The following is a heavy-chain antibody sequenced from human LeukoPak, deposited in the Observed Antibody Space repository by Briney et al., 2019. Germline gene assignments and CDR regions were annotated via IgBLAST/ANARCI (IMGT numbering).Heavy chain of an antibody. D-gene: IGHD5-18*01. J-gene: IGHJ5*02. CDR3: AREWVYTAMVKVCWFDP. CDR2: IYYSGST. V-gene: IGHV4-39*07. Sequence: PSETPSLTCTVSGGSISSSSYYWGWIRQPPGKGLEWIGSIYYSGSTYYNPSLKSRVTISVDTSKNQFSLKLSSVTAADTAVYYCAREWVYTAMVKVCWFDPWGQGTLVTVSS. CDR1: GGSISSSSYY.